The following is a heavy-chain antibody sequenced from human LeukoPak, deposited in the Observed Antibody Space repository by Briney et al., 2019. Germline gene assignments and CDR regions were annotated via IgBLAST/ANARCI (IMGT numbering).Heavy chain of an antibody. J-gene: IGHJ3*02. D-gene: IGHD1-26*01. CDR1: GYSFTSYY. CDR3: ARASLKDAFDI. Sequence: GESLKISCKGSGYSFTSYYMHWVRQAPGQGLEWMGWINPNSGGTNYAQKFQGWVTMTRDTSISTAYMELSRLRSDDTAVYYCARASLKDAFDIWGQGTMVTVSS. V-gene: IGHV1-2*04. CDR2: INPNSGGT.